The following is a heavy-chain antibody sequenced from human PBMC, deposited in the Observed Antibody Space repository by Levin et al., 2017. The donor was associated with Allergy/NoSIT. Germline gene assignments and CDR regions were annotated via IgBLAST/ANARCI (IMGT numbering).Heavy chain of an antibody. D-gene: IGHD3-10*01. V-gene: IGHV3-7*01. CDR2: IKEDGAEK. CDR1: GFTFKYYW. Sequence: GGSLRLSCAASGFTFKYYWMSWVRQAPGKGLEWVANIKEDGAEKNYGGSLKGRFTISRDNAKNSLYLQMDSLRVEDTAVYYCARAEGAWGEAGYWGQGTLVTVSS. CDR3: ARAEGAWGEAGY. J-gene: IGHJ4*02.